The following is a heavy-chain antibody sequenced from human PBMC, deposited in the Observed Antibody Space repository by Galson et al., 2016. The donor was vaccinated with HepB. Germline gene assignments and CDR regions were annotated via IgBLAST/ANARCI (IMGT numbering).Heavy chain of an antibody. D-gene: IGHD4-23*01. Sequence: SETLSLTCTVSGGSVNSDTYHWSWIRQPPGKGLEWIGYTYNSGGSANYSPSLTSRVTISVDTSKNQFSLKLSSVTAADTAVYYCATYLVGRGGRGSWGQGTLVIVSS. CDR1: GGSVNSDTYH. J-gene: IGHJ5*02. CDR3: ATYLVGRGGRGS. CDR2: TYNSGGSA. V-gene: IGHV4-61*01.